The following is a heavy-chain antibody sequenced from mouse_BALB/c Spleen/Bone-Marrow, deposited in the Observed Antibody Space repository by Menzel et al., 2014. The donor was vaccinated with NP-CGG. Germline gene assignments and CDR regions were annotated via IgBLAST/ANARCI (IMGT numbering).Heavy chain of an antibody. J-gene: IGHJ2*01. CDR2: IYPGNINT. V-gene: IGHV1-5*01. CDR3: TVSLTLYYFDY. CDR1: GYSLXSYW. Sequence: VQLQQSGTVLARPGASVKMSCKASGYSLXSYWMHWVKQRPGQGLEWIGAIYPGNINTSYNQKFKGKAKLTAVTSASTAYMELSSLTNEDSAVYYCTVSLTLYYFDYWGQGTTLTVTS. D-gene: IGHD5-1*01.